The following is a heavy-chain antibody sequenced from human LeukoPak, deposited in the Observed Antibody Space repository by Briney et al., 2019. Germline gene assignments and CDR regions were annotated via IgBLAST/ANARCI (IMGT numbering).Heavy chain of an antibody. CDR2: ISYDGSNK. CDR3: AKEGGAYSYGFYYFDY. CDR1: GFTFSSYG. Sequence: GRPLRLSCAASGFTFSSYGMHWVRQAPGKGLEWVAAISYDGSNKYYADSVKGRFTISRDNSKNTLYLQMNSLRAEDTAVYYCAKEGGAYSYGFYYFDYWGQGTLVTVSS. J-gene: IGHJ4*02. D-gene: IGHD5-18*01. V-gene: IGHV3-30*18.